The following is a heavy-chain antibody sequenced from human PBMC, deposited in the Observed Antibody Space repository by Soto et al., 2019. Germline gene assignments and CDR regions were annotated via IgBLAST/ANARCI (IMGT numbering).Heavy chain of an antibody. CDR1: GFTFSSYA. V-gene: IGHV3-23*01. Sequence: EVQLLASGGGLVQPGGSLRLSCAASGFTFSSYAMSWVRQAPGNGLEWVSGISGSGGSTYYADSVKGRFIISRDNSKNTLYLQMNSLRADDTAVYYCAKASKIVVAVADHNFDYWGQGTLVAVSS. CDR3: AKASKIVVAVADHNFDY. J-gene: IGHJ4*02. CDR2: ISGSGGST. D-gene: IGHD6-19*01.